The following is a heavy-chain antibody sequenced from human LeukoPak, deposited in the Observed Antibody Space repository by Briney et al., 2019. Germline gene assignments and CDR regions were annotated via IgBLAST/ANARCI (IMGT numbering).Heavy chain of an antibody. D-gene: IGHD5-18*01. CDR1: GYTFTNYG. V-gene: IGHV1-18*04. CDR2: ISGYNGNT. Sequence: ASVKVSCKASGYTFTNYGISWVRQAPGQGLEWMGWISGYNGNTNYAQNLQGRVTLTTDTSTSTAYMELRSLRSVDTALYYCARTTEFDTAVTEGEFHFWGQGTLVTVSS. J-gene: IGHJ4*02. CDR3: ARTTEFDTAVTEGEFHF.